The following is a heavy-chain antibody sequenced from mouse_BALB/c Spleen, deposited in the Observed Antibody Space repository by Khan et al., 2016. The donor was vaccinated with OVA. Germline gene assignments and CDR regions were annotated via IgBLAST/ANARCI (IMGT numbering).Heavy chain of an antibody. CDR1: GYSITSGYG. CDR2: ISYSGNT. V-gene: IGHV3-2*02. CDR3: ASTARINY. D-gene: IGHD1-2*01. Sequence: EVQLQESGPGLVKPSQSLSLTCTVTGYSITSGYGWNWIRQFPGNKLEWMGYISYSGNTNYNPSLKSRTSITRDTSKNQFFLQLNSVTTEDTATYYCASTARINYWGQGTTLTVSS. J-gene: IGHJ2*01.